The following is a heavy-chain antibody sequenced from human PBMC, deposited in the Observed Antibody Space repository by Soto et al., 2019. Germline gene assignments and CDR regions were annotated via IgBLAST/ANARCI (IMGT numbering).Heavy chain of an antibody. D-gene: IGHD3-9*01. CDR1: GFTFSSYA. J-gene: IGHJ4*02. CDR2: ISGSGGST. CDR3: AKGETHYDILTGYYYNPLFDY. V-gene: IGHV3-23*01. Sequence: EVQLLESGGGLVQPGGSLRLSCAASGFTFSSYAMSWVRQAPGKGLEWVSAISGSGGSTYYADSVKGRFTISRDNSKNTLYLQMNSLRAEDTAVYYCAKGETHYDILTGYYYNPLFDYWGQGTLVTVSS.